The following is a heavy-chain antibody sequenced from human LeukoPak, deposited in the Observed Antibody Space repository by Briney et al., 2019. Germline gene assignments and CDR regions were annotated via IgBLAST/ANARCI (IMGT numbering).Heavy chain of an antibody. V-gene: IGHV4-39*01. Sequence: SETLSLTCTVSGGSISSITYYWGWIRQPPGKGLEWVGSIYYSGSTYYNPSLTSRVTITRDTSNNQFSLSLSSVTAADTAVYYSASPLATYGGPGSPFDSCGQGILVTV. D-gene: IGHD4-23*01. CDR2: IYYSGST. CDR1: GGSISSITYY. CDR3: ASPLATYGGPGSPFDS. J-gene: IGHJ4*02.